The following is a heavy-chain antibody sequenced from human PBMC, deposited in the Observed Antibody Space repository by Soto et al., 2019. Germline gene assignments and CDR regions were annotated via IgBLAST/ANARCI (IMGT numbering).Heavy chain of an antibody. CDR2: IYYSGST. CDR3: ARASTFGGVIVDY. J-gene: IGHJ4*02. Sequence: SETLSLTCTVSGGSISSYYWSWIRQPPGKGLEWIGYIYYSGSTNYNPSLKSRVTISVDTSKNQFSLKLSSVTAADTAVYYCARASTFGGVIVDYWGQGTLVTVSS. CDR1: GGSISSYY. V-gene: IGHV4-59*08. D-gene: IGHD3-16*02.